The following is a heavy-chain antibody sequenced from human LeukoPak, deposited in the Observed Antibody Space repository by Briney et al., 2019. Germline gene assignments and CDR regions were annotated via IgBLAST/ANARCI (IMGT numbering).Heavy chain of an antibody. Sequence: GGSLRLSCAASGFTFNTYTMNWVRQAPGKGLEWVSSISSSSSYIYYADSVKGRFTISRDNAKNSLYLQMNRLRAEDTAVYYCARVAGYCSSTSNCYSDYWGQGTLVTVSS. J-gene: IGHJ4*02. D-gene: IGHD2-2*01. CDR2: ISSSSSYI. CDR3: ARVAGYCSSTSNCYSDY. V-gene: IGHV3-21*01. CDR1: GFTFNTYT.